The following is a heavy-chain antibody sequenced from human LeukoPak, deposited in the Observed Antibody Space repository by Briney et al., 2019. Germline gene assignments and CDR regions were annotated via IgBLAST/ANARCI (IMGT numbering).Heavy chain of an antibody. CDR1: GFTFGDYS. V-gene: IGHV3-49*04. Sequence: GGSLRLSCTPSGFTFGDYSMSWVRQAPGKGLEWVGFIRSKTYGGTIEYAAAVKGRLTISRDDSKSIAYLQLNSLKTEDTAVYYCTRTLVTRLWCFDLWGRGTLVTVSS. CDR2: IRSKTYGGTI. J-gene: IGHJ2*01. CDR3: TRTLVTRLWCFDL. D-gene: IGHD2-21*02.